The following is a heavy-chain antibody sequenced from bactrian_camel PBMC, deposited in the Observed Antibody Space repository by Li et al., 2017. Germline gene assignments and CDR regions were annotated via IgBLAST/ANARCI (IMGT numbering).Heavy chain of an antibody. J-gene: IGHJ7*01. CDR2: IDSDGDT. CDR1: GYTYDTYC. Sequence: SCAARGYTYDTYCMGWFRRPPGKEREGIAVIDSDGDTAYAESLKDRFTISVDNAKNTLYLQINSLKPEDTATYYCAAKVVEGSCSTVTAIDLWGRGTQVTVS. V-gene: IGHV3S55*01. D-gene: IGHD6*01.